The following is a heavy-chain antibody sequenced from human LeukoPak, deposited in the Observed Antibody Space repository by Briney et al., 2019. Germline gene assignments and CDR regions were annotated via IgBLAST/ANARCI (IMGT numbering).Heavy chain of an antibody. CDR3: AKETAGRYYDFWSGYYPTDDY. D-gene: IGHD3-3*01. CDR1: GFTFSNFW. CDR2: ISYDGSNK. Sequence: SGGSLRLSCTASGFTFSNFWMGWVRQAPGKGLEWVAVISYDGSNKYYADSVKGRFTISRDNSKNTLYLQMNSLRAEDTAVYYCAKETAGRYYDFWSGYYPTDDYWGQGTLVTVSS. V-gene: IGHV3-30*18. J-gene: IGHJ4*02.